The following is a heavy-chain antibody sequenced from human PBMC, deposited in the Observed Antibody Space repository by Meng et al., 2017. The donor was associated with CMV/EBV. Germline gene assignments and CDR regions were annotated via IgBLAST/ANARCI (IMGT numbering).Heavy chain of an antibody. CDR2: IGYDGSNK. D-gene: IGHD3-10*01. CDR3: AKDRARNWYFDL. J-gene: IGHJ2*01. CDR1: GFNFSSYG. Sequence: CAASGFNFSSYGMHWVRQAPGKGLEWVAVIGYDGSNKYYADSVKGRFTISRDNSKNTLYLQMNSLRAEDTAVYYCAKDRARNWYFDLWGRGTLVTVSS. V-gene: IGHV3-33*06.